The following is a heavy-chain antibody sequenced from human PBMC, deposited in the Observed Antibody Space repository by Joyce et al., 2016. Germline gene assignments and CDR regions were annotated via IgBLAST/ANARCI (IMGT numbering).Heavy chain of an antibody. D-gene: IGHD3-3*01. CDR1: GFSFNNYG. CDR2: VSFDGSNK. CDR3: ASHSRITIFGGGAFDI. Sequence: QVQLVESGGGVVQPGRSLRLSCVASGFSFNNYGMHGVRQAPGKGLEWVAVVSFDGSNKYYGDPVKGRFTISRDTSKNTLYLQMNSLRAEDTAVYYCASHSRITIFGGGAFDIWGQGTMVTVSS. J-gene: IGHJ3*02. V-gene: IGHV3-30*03.